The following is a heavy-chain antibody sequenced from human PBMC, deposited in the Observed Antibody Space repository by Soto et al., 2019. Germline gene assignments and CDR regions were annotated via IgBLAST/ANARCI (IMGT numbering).Heavy chain of an antibody. J-gene: IGHJ4*02. D-gene: IGHD3-9*01. CDR2: IWYDGSNK. CDR3: ARDPLPGRITIFLDY. Sequence: VAVIWYDGSNKYYADSVKGRFTISRDNSKNTLYLQMNSLRAEDTAVYYCARDPLPGRITIFLDYWGQGTLVTVSS. V-gene: IGHV3-33*01.